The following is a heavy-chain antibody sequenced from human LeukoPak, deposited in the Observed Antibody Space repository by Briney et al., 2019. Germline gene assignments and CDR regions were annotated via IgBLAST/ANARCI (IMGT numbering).Heavy chain of an antibody. CDR2: ISKNGKTI. Sequence: GGSLRLSCAASGFTFSDYYMSWIRQAPGKGLEWLSYISKNGKTIYYADSVKGRFTISRDNAKKSVYLQMNSLRAEDTAVYYCATTGLLGDIPWGQGTQVTVSS. V-gene: IGHV3-11*01. CDR1: GFTFSDYY. CDR3: ATTGLLGDIP. D-gene: IGHD3-10*01. J-gene: IGHJ5*02.